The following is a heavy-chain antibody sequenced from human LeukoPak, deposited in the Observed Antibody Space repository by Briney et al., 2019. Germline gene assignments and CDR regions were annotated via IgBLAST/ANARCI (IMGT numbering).Heavy chain of an antibody. CDR2: IIPIFGTA. D-gene: IGHD6-13*01. CDR1: GGTFSSYA. Sequence: SVKVSCKASGGTFSSYAISWVRQAPGQGLEWMGGIIPIFGTANYAQKFQGRVTITADESTSTAYMELSSLRSEDTAVYYCARDRDSSRYFDYWGQGTLVTVSS. CDR3: ARDRDSSRYFDY. V-gene: IGHV1-69*13. J-gene: IGHJ4*02.